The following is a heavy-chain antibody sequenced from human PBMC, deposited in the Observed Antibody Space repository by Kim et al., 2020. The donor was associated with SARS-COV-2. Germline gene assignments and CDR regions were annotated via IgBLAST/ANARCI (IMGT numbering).Heavy chain of an antibody. Sequence: ASVKVSCKASGYTFTSYGISWVRQAPGQGLEWMGWISAYNGNTNYAQKLQGRVTMTTDTSTSTAYMELRSLRSDDTAVYYCARVPPLRFLEWLFFDYWGQGTLVTVSS. V-gene: IGHV1-18*04. CDR3: ARVPPLRFLEWLFFDY. CDR1: GYTFTSYG. J-gene: IGHJ4*02. D-gene: IGHD3-3*01. CDR2: ISAYNGNT.